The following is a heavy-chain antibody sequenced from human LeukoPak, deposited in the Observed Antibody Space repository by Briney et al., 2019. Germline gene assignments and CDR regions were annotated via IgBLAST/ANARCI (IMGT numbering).Heavy chain of an antibody. CDR1: GFTFGSYA. J-gene: IGHJ3*02. V-gene: IGHV3-23*01. CDR3: AKVWRDIVVVVAATGDVGAFDI. Sequence: PGGSLRLSCAASGFTFGSYAMSWVRQAPGKGLEWVSAISGSGDSTYYADSVKGRFTISRDNSKNTLYLQMNSLRAEDTAVYYCAKVWRDIVVVVAATGDVGAFDIWGQGTMVTVSS. D-gene: IGHD2-15*01. CDR2: ISGSGDST.